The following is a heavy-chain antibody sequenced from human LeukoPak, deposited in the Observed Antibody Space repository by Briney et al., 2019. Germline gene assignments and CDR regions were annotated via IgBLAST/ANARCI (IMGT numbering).Heavy chain of an antibody. J-gene: IGHJ3*02. CDR2: ISYDGSNK. Sequence: GRSLRLSSAASGFTFSSYAMHWVRQAPDKGLEWVAVISYDGSNKYYADSVKGRFTISRDNSKNTLYLQVNSLRAEDTAVYYCARDGAYHPLGVNDAFDIWGQGTMVTVSS. V-gene: IGHV3-30-3*01. CDR1: GFTFSSYA. CDR3: ARDGAYHPLGVNDAFDI. D-gene: IGHD3-10*01.